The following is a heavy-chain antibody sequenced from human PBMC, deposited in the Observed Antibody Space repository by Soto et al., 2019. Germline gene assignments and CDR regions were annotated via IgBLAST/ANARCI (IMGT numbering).Heavy chain of an antibody. CDR2: IAYDGSNK. V-gene: IGHV3-30-3*01. CDR3: ARARNGYSIDY. Sequence: QVQLVESGGGVVQPGRSLRLSCAASGFTFGSYAMHWVRQAPGKGLEWVAVIAYDGSNKYYADSVKGRFTISRDNSKKTLYLQMNSLRAEDTAVYYCARARNGYSIDYWGQGTLVTVSS. D-gene: IGHD4-4*01. J-gene: IGHJ4*02. CDR1: GFTFGSYA.